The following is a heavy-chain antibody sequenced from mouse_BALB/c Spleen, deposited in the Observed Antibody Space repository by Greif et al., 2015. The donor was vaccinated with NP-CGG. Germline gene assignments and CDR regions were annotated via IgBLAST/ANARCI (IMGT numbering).Heavy chain of an antibody. CDR2: ISYSGST. V-gene: IGHV3-2*02. D-gene: IGHD1-1*01. J-gene: IGHJ2*01. Sequence: VQLQQSGPGLVKPSQSLSLTCTVTGYSITSDYAWNWIRQFPGNKLEWMGYISYSGSTSYNPSLKSRISITRDTSKNQFFLQLNSVTTEDTATYYCARGIYYYGSSIYFDYWGQGTTLTVSS. CDR3: ARGIYYYGSSIYFDY. CDR1: GYSITSDYA.